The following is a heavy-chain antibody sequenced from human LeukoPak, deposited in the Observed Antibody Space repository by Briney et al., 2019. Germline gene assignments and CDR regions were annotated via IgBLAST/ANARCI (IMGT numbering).Heavy chain of an antibody. CDR1: GGSISSGDYY. J-gene: IGHJ4*02. CDR2: IYYSGST. V-gene: IGHV4-30-4*01. Sequence: SETLSLTCTVSGGSISSGDYYWSWIRQPPGKGLEWIGYIYYSGSTFYNPSLKSRVTISVDTSKNQFSLKLSSVTAADTAVYYCARVSLDSFDYWGQGTLVTVSS. CDR3: ARVSLDSFDY. D-gene: IGHD3-22*01.